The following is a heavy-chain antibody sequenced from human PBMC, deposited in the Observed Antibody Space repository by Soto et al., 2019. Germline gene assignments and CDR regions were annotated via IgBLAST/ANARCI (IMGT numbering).Heavy chain of an antibody. CDR2: IYYSGST. CDR3: ERFLYDYSNYYYGMDV. CDR1: GGSISSSSYY. J-gene: IGHJ6*02. D-gene: IGHD4-4*01. V-gene: IGHV4-39*01. Sequence: SETLSLTCTVSGGSISSSSYYWGWIRQPPGKGLEWIGSIYYSGSTYYNPSLKSRVTISVDTSKNQFSLKLSSVTAADTAVYYCERFLYDYSNYYYGMDVWGQGTTVPVSS.